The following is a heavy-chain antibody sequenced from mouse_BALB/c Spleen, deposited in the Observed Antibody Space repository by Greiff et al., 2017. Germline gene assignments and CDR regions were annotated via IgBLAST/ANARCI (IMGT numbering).Heavy chain of an antibody. CDR1: GFNIKDYY. Sequence: VQLQQSGAELVRSGASVKLSCTASGFNIKDYYMHWVKQRPEQGLEWIGWIDPENGDTEYAPKFQGKATMTADKSSSTAYMQLSSLTSEDSAVYFCARFGYDALFDYWGQGTTLTVSS. CDR2: IDPENGDT. V-gene: IGHV14-4*02. D-gene: IGHD2-3*01. CDR3: ARFGYDALFDY. J-gene: IGHJ2*01.